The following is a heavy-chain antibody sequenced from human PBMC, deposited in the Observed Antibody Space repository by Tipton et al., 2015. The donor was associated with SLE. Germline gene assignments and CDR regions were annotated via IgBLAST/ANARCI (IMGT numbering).Heavy chain of an antibody. CDR3: ARDIGGRGGDCYAFDI. D-gene: IGHD2-21*01. CDR1: GGSISSYY. CDR2: IYTSGST. V-gene: IGHV4-4*07. Sequence: TLSLTCTVSGGSISSYYWSWIRQPAGKGLEWIGRIYTSGSTNYNPSLKSRATISVDTSKNQFSLKLSSVTAADTAVHYCARDIGGRGGDCYAFDIWGQGTMVTVSS. J-gene: IGHJ3*02.